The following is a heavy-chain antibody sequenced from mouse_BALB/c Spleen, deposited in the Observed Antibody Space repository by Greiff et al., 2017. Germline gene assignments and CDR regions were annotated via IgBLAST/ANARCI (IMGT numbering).Heavy chain of an antibody. V-gene: IGHV5-9-3*01. CDR2: ISSGGSYT. J-gene: IGHJ2*01. Sequence: EVQGVESGGGLVKPGGSLKLSCAASGFTFSSYAMSWVRQTPEKRLEWVATISSGGSYTYYPDSVKGRFTISRDNAKNTLYLQMSSLRSEDTAMYYCARHRGDYWGQGTTLTVSS. CDR3: ARHRGDY. CDR1: GFTFSSYA.